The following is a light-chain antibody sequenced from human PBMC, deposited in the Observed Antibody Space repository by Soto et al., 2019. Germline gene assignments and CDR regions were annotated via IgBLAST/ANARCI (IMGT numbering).Light chain of an antibody. CDR3: KQRSKWPPIT. J-gene: IGKJ5*01. CDR2: GAS. Sequence: EIVMTQSPATLSVSPGGRATLSCRASQSISDTLAWYQQKPGQAPRLLIYGASRRATGFPARFSGSGSGTHFTLTISSLQSEDFAVYHCKQRSKWPPITFGQGTRLEIK. V-gene: IGKV3-15*01. CDR1: QSISDT.